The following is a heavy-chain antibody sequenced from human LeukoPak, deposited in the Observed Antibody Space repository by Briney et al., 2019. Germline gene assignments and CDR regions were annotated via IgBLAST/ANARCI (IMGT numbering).Heavy chain of an antibody. J-gene: IGHJ6*02. D-gene: IGHD3-16*01. CDR1: GGSFSGYY. CDR3: ARLESAMGACYYSDSGMDG. Sequence: SATQSLTCAAYGGSFSGYYWSWIHKPPGKGLEWIGVINHNGSTNYNPSLKSRVTISVDTSNNQYSLKLSSVTAADTAVYYCARLESAMGACYYSDSGMDGWRQGATVSVSS. V-gene: IGHV4-34*01. CDR2: INHNGST.